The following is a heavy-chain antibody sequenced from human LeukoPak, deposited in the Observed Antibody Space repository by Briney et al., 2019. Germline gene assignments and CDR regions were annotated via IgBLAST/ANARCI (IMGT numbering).Heavy chain of an antibody. J-gene: IGHJ4*02. CDR3: ARDEGGTDY. D-gene: IGHD1-26*01. CDR2: IYTSGST. Sequence: SQTLSLTCTVSGSSISSGSYYWSWIRQPAGKGLEWIGRIYTSGSTNYNPSLKSRVTISVDTSKNQFSLKLSSVTAADTAVYCCARDEGGTDYWGQGTLVTVSS. V-gene: IGHV4-61*02. CDR1: GSSISSGSYY.